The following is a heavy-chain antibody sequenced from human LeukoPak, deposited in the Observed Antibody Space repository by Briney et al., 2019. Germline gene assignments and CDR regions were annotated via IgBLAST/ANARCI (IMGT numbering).Heavy chain of an antibody. CDR3: ARVGRIKIVGATTRLYYYGMDV. Sequence: ASVKVSCKASGYTFTSYGISWVRRAPGQGLEWMGWISAYNGNTNYEQKLQGRVTMTTDTSTSTAYMELRSLRSDDTAVYYCARVGRIKIVGATTRLYYYGMDVWGQGTTVTVSS. CDR1: GYTFTSYG. D-gene: IGHD1-26*01. CDR2: ISAYNGNT. J-gene: IGHJ6*02. V-gene: IGHV1-18*01.